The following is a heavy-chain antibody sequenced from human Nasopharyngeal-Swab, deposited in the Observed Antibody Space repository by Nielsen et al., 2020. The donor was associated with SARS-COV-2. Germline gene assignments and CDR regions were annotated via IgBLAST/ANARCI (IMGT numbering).Heavy chain of an antibody. CDR3: ARVFEAAAGLDY. V-gene: IGHV4-30-4*01. D-gene: IGHD6-13*01. CDR1: GGSISSSNW. CDR2: IYYSGST. Sequence: SETLSLTCAVSGGSISSSNWWSWVRQPPGKGLEWIGYIYYSGSTYYNPSLKSRVTISVDTSKNQFSLKLSSVTAADTAVYYCARVFEAAAGLDYWGQGTLVTVSS. J-gene: IGHJ4*02.